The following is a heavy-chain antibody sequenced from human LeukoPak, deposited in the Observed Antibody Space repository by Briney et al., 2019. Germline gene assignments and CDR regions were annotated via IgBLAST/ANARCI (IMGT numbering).Heavy chain of an antibody. CDR1: GYTFTSYY. V-gene: IGHV1-46*01. J-gene: IGHJ3*02. CDR2: INPSGGST. CDR3: ARDQEGYYDSPNAFDI. D-gene: IGHD3-22*01. Sequence: PGASVKVSCKASGYTFTSYYMHWVRQAPGQGLEWMGIINPSGGSTSYAQKFQGRVTMTRDMSTSTVYMELSSLRSEDTAVYYCARDQEGYYDSPNAFDIWGQGTMVTVSS.